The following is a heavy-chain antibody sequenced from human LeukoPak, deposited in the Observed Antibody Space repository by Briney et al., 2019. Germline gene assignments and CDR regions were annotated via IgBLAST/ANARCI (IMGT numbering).Heavy chain of an antibody. Sequence: PSETLSLTCTVSGGSISNYYYSWIRQPPGKGLEWIGYIYYSGSTNYNPSLKSRVTISVDTSKNQFSLKLSSVTAADTAVYYCARDRSGSYDWYFDLWGRGTLVTVSS. CDR1: GGSISNYY. CDR3: ARDRSGSYDWYFDL. D-gene: IGHD1-26*01. V-gene: IGHV4-59*12. CDR2: IYYSGST. J-gene: IGHJ2*01.